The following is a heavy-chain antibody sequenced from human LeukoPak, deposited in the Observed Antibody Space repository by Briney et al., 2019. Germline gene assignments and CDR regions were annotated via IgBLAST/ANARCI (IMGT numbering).Heavy chain of an antibody. D-gene: IGHD5-24*01. CDR3: ARGRRDGYNLEYFDK. Sequence: SETLSLTCTVSGGSITSSSYYWGWVRQPPGKGLQWIGSFYYSGSTYYNPSLKSRVTIYVDTSKNQFSLKLSSVTAADTAVYYCARGRRDGYNLEYFDKWGQGTLVTVSS. J-gene: IGHJ4*02. CDR1: GGSITSSSYY. CDR2: FYYSGST. V-gene: IGHV4-39*01.